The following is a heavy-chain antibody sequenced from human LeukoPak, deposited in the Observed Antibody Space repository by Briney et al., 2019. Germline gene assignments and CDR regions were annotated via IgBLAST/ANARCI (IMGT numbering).Heavy chain of an antibody. V-gene: IGHV4-4*07. D-gene: IGHD2-2*01. CDR3: AGACSSTSCYAGVAFDI. CDR2: IYTSGST. J-gene: IGHJ3*02. CDR1: GGSISSYY. Sequence: SETLSLTCTVSGGSISSYYWSWIRQPAGKGLEWIGRIYTSGSTNYNPSLKSRVTMSVDTSKNQFSLKLSSVTAADTAVYYCAGACSSTSCYAGVAFDIWGQGTMVTVPS.